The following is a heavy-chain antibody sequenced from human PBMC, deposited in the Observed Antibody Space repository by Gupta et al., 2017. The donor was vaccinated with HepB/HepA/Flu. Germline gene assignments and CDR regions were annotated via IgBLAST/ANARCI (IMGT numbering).Heavy chain of an antibody. Sequence: QVQLQQWGAGLLKPSETLSLTCAVYGGSFSGYYWSWIRQPPGKGLEWIGEINHSGSTNYNPSLKSRVTISVDTSKNQFSLKLSSVTAADTAVYYCARVRSVGLRPYYYYYYMDVWGKGTTVTVSS. D-gene: IGHD4-17*01. CDR3: ARVRSVGLRPYYYYYYMDV. V-gene: IGHV4-34*01. J-gene: IGHJ6*03. CDR2: INHSGST. CDR1: GGSFSGYY.